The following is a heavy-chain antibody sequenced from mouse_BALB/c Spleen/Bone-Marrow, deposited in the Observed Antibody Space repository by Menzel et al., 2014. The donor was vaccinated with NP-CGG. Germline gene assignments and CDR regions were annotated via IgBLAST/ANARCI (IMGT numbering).Heavy chain of an antibody. J-gene: IGHJ4*01. Sequence: VQLQQSGGGLVQPGGSLKLSCAVSGFDFSRYWMSWVRRAPGKGLEWIGEINPESGTINYTPSLKDKFIISRDNAKNTLYLQMSKVRSEDTALYYCARLGYYGMMAFWGQGTSVTVSS. CDR3: ARLGYYGMMAF. CDR2: INPESGTI. D-gene: IGHD1-1*01. CDR1: GFDFSRYW. V-gene: IGHV4-1*02.